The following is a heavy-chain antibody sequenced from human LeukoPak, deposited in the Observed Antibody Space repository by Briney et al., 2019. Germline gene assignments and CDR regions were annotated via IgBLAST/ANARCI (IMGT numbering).Heavy chain of an antibody. CDR3: ARAGYSYSTGYYFDY. D-gene: IGHD5-18*01. CDR2: IYYTGAT. V-gene: IGHV4-59*01. CDR1: GGSISTYY. J-gene: IGHJ4*02. Sequence: SETLSLTCTVSGGSISTYYWSWIRLPPGKGLEWIGYIYYTGATYYNPSLKSRVTISLDTSKNHFSLKLSSVTAADAAVYYCARAGYSYSTGYYFDYWGQGALVTVSS.